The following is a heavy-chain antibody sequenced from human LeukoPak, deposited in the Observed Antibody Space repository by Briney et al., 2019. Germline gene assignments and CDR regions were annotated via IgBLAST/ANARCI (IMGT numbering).Heavy chain of an antibody. Sequence: GSLXPSCAGSGFTFSSYWMSWVRQAPGKGLEWVANIRQDGNEKYYVDSVKGRFTISRDNAKKSLYLQMNSLRAEDTAVYYCATQPAAADVDYWGQGTLVTVSS. J-gene: IGHJ4*02. CDR3: ATQPAAADVDY. CDR2: IRQDGNEK. CDR1: GFTFSSYW. D-gene: IGHD2-2*01. V-gene: IGHV3-7*03.